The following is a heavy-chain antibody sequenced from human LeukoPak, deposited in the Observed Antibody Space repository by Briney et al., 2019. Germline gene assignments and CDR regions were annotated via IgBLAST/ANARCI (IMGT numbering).Heavy chain of an antibody. CDR2: ISGSGGST. Sequence: PGGSLRLSCAASGFTFSNAWMSWVRQAPGKGLEWVSAISGSGGSTYYADSVKGRFTISRDNSKNTLYLQMNSPRAEDTAVYYCAKDEYCSSTSCYTAWGQGTMVTVSS. J-gene: IGHJ3*01. D-gene: IGHD2-2*02. V-gene: IGHV3-23*01. CDR3: AKDEYCSSTSCYTA. CDR1: GFTFSNAW.